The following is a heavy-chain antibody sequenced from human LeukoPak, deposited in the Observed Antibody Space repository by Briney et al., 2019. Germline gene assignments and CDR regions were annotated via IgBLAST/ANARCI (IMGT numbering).Heavy chain of an antibody. CDR3: ARVYEGILTGQKYNWFDP. CDR2: ISGSGGST. D-gene: IGHD3-9*01. Sequence: PGGSLRLSCAASGFTFSSYAMSWVRQAPGKGLEWVSVISGSGGSTYYADSVKGRFTISRDNSKNTLYLQMNSLRAEDTALYYCARVYEGILTGQKYNWFDPWGQGTLVTVSS. J-gene: IGHJ5*02. V-gene: IGHV3-23*01. CDR1: GFTFSSYA.